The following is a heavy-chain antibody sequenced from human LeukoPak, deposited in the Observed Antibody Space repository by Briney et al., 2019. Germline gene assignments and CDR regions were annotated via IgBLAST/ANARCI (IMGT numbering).Heavy chain of an antibody. D-gene: IGHD2-15*01. CDR2: INRSGGT. V-gene: IGHV4-34*01. Sequence: SETLSLTCGVYGVSCSGYYWSWLRLSPGQGLEGIGEINRSGGTDDNPSLKSLVTISGDTSKNQFSLRLSSVTAADTAVYYCARAGRSGGMFWGQGTLVTVSP. CDR3: ARAGRSGGMF. J-gene: IGHJ4*02. CDR1: GVSCSGYY.